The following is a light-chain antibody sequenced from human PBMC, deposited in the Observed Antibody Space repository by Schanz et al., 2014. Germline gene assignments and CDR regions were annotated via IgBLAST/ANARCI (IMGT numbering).Light chain of an antibody. Sequence: EVLMTQSPATLSVSPGERATLSCRASQSVSSTLAWYQQKRGQGPRLLIYGASTRATGIPARFSGSGSGTEFTLTISRLEPEDFAVYYCQQYGSSPFTFGPGTKVDIK. CDR1: QSVSST. CDR2: GAS. CDR3: QQYGSSPFT. J-gene: IGKJ3*01. V-gene: IGKV3-15*01.